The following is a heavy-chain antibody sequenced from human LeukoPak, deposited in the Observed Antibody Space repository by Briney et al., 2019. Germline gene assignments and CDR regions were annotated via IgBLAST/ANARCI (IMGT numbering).Heavy chain of an antibody. D-gene: IGHD4-11*01. J-gene: IGHJ6*03. CDR2: IYYSGST. Sequence: KPSGTLSLTCTVSGGSISSSSYYWGWIRQPPGKGLEWIGSIYYSGSTYYNPSLKSRVTISVDTSKNQFSLKLSSVTAADTAVYYCASRPPTRYSNYGYYYYYMDVWGKGTTVTVSS. V-gene: IGHV4-39*07. CDR1: GGSISSSSYY. CDR3: ASRPPTRYSNYGYYYYYMDV.